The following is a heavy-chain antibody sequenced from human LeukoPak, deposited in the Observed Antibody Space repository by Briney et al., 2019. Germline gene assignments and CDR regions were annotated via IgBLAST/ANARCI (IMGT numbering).Heavy chain of an antibody. Sequence: GGSLKLSCAASGFTLSNYWMHWVRQGPGKGLVWVSRVSNDGSSTAYADSVRGRFTISRDNAKNTLYLQMNSLRAEDTAVYYCVGAAADTTPRPWGQGTLVTVFS. J-gene: IGHJ4*02. CDR2: VSNDGSST. CDR1: GFTLSNYW. V-gene: IGHV3-74*01. CDR3: VGAAADTTPRP. D-gene: IGHD6-13*01.